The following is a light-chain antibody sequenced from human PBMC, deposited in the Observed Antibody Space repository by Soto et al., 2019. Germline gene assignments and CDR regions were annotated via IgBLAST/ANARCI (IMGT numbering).Light chain of an antibody. CDR3: QQYKTYMYT. CDR1: QSIGTD. CDR2: GAS. J-gene: IGKJ2*01. Sequence: DSQMTQSPSTLSAFVGDRVTITCRVSQSIGTDLAWYQHKPGKAPKLLIYGASNLDTAVPSRFRGSGSGTQFTLTISGLQPDDSATYYCQQYKTYMYTFGQGTKLEIK. V-gene: IGKV1-5*01.